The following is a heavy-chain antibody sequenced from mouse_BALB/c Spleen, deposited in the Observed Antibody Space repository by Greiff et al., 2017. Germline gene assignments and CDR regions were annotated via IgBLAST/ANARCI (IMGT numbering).Heavy chain of an antibody. Sequence: VQLQQPGAELVMPGASVKMSCKASGYTFTDYWMHWVKQRPGQGLEWIGAIDTSDSYTSYNQKFKGKATLTVDESSSTAYMQLSSLTSEDSAVYYCAREYGNYDAMDYWGQGTSVTVSS. V-gene: IGHV1-69*01. CDR3: AREYGNYDAMDY. J-gene: IGHJ4*01. D-gene: IGHD2-1*01. CDR1: GYTFTDYW. CDR2: IDTSDSYT.